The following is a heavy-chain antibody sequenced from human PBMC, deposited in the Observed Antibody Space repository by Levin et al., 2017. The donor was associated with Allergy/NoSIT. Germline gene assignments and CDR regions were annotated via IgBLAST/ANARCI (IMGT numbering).Heavy chain of an antibody. D-gene: IGHD3-3*01. CDR2: IGDSSHYI. J-gene: IGHJ4*02. V-gene: IGHV3-21*01. CDR1: GFTFSSYN. Sequence: PGESLKISCAASGFTFSSYNMNWVRQAPGKGLEWVSSIGDSSHYIYYADSLKGRFTISRDDARNSLYLQMNSLRAEDTAVYYCARAPTYDAPPFDYWGQGTLVTVSS. CDR3: ARAPTYDAPPFDY.